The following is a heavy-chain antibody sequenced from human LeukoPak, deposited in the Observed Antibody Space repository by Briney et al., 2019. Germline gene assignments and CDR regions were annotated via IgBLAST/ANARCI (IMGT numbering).Heavy chain of an antibody. Sequence: GRSLRLSCAASGYSFSSYGMHWVRQAPGKGLEWVAVISYDGDNKYYADSVNGRFTISRDNSKNTLSLQMDSLRAEDTAVCYCAKDIRVWGSYRYPCLDYWGQGTLVTVSA. D-gene: IGHD3-16*02. CDR2: ISYDGDNK. J-gene: IGHJ4*02. V-gene: IGHV3-30*18. CDR1: GYSFSSYG. CDR3: AKDIRVWGSYRYPCLDY.